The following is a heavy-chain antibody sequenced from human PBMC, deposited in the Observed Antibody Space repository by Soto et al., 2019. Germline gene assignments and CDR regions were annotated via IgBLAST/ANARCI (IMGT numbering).Heavy chain of an antibody. D-gene: IGHD6-13*01. CDR1: GFTFSGSA. CDR2: IRSKANSYAT. V-gene: IGHV3-73*02. J-gene: IGHJ4*02. CDR3: TSIAAAGTGDY. Sequence: EVQLVESGGGLVQPGGSLKLSCAASGFTFSGSAMHWVRQASGKGLEWVGRIRSKANSYATAYAASVKGRFTISRDDSKNTAYLQMNSLKTEDTAVYYCTSIAAAGTGDYWGQGTLVTVSS.